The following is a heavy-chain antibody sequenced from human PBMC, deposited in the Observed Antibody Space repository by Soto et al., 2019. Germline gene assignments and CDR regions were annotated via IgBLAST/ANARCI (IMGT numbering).Heavy chain of an antibody. CDR2: LYYTGST. CDR1: GGYISSTSYY. V-gene: IGHV4-39*02. J-gene: IGHJ4*02. D-gene: IGHD1-1*01. Sequence: SETLSLTCSVSGGYISSTSYYWGWIRQSPGTGLEWIGSLYYTGSTYYNPSLEGRVAISMATSKNHFFLQLTSVTAADTAVYYCARGLRWTRTLDFWGPGTLVTVSS. CDR3: ARGLRWTRTLDF.